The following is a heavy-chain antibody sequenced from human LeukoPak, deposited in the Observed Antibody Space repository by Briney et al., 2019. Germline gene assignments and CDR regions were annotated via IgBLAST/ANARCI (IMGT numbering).Heavy chain of an antibody. J-gene: IGHJ1*01. CDR1: GFTFSTYS. CDR2: ISSSSSTI. V-gene: IGHV3-48*02. D-gene: IGHD4-17*01. CDR3: AREGPNYGQYFQH. Sequence: GGSLRLSCAASGFTFSTYSMNWVRQAPGKGLERVSYISSSSSTIYYADSVKGRFTISRDNAKNSLYLQMNSLRDEDTAVYYCAREGPNYGQYFQHWGQGTLVTVSS.